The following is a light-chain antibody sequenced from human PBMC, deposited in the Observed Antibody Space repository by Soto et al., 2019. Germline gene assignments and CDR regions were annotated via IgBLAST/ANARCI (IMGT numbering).Light chain of an antibody. CDR1: SSNIGAGYD. CDR2: GNS. CDR3: QSYDSSLSGSTVV. Sequence: QPVLTQPPSVSGAPGQRVTISCTGSSSNIGAGYDVHWYQQLPGTAPKLLIYGNSNRPSGVPDRFSGSKSGTSASLAITGLQAEDEADYYCQSYDSSLSGSTVVFGGGTKLNVL. J-gene: IGLJ2*01. V-gene: IGLV1-40*01.